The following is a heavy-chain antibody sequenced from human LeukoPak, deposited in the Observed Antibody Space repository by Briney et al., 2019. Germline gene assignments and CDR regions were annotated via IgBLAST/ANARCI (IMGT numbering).Heavy chain of an antibody. CDR3: ARGGYIVVVVAATSWFDP. CDR2: INPSGGST. V-gene: IGHV1-46*01. CDR1: GYTFTSYY. J-gene: IGHJ5*02. D-gene: IGHD2-15*01. Sequence: ASVKVSCKASGYTFTSYYMHWVRQAPGQGLKWMGIINPSGGSTSYAQKFQGRVTMTRDTSTSTVYMELSSLRSEDTAVYYCARGGYIVVVVAATSWFDPWGQGTLVTVSS.